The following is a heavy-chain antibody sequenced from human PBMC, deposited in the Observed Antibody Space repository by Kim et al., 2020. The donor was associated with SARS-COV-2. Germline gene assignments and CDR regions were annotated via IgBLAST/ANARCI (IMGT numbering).Heavy chain of an antibody. CDR2: ISPSSSTI. CDR3: ARAYYHGSAPYFYYLYGMDV. Sequence: GGSLRLSCAASGFTFSDSYVTWIRQAPGKGLEWVSYISPSSSTIYYADSVKGRFTISRDNAVNSLFLHMNSLRAEDTAVYYCARAYYHGSAPYFYYLYGMDVWGQGTTVTVSS. D-gene: IGHD3-10*01. V-gene: IGHV3-11*01. CDR1: GFTFSDSY. J-gene: IGHJ6*02.